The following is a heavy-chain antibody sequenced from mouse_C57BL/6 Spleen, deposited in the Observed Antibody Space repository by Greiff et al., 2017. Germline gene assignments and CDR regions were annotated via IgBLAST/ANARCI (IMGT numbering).Heavy chain of an antibody. CDR2: IDPSDSYT. CDR1: GYTFTSYW. V-gene: IGHV1-50*01. J-gene: IGHJ3*01. CDR3: ARRGGTSLFAY. D-gene: IGHD4-1*01. Sequence: VQLQQPGAELVKPGASVKLSCKASGYTFTSYWMQWVKQRPGQGLEWIGEIDPSDSYTNYNQKFKGKATLTVDTSSSTAYMQLSSLTSEDSAVYYCARRGGTSLFAYWGQGTLVTVSA.